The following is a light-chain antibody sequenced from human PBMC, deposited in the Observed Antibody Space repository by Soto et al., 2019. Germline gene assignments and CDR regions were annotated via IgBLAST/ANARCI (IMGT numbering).Light chain of an antibody. J-gene: IGKJ4*01. CDR3: QQYYSTPLT. CDR2: WAS. Sequence: DIVMTQSPDSLAVSLGERATINCKSSQSVLYSSNNKNYLAWYQQKPGQPPKLLIYWASTRESVVPDRFSGSGYGTDFTLTISSLQAEDVAVYYCQQYYSTPLTFGGGTKVEIK. V-gene: IGKV4-1*01. CDR1: QSVLYSSNNKNY.